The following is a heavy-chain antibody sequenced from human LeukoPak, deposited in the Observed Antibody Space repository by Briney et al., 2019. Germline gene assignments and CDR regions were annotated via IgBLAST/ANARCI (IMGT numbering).Heavy chain of an antibody. Sequence: SETLSLTCTVSGGSISSYYWSWIRQPAGKGLEWIGRIYTSGSTNYNPSLKSRVTMSLDTSRNQFSLQLSSVTAADAAVYYCARGSSSSGVLDYWGQGTLVTVSS. J-gene: IGHJ4*02. CDR3: ARGSSSSGVLDY. CDR1: GGSISSYY. D-gene: IGHD6-6*01. V-gene: IGHV4-4*07. CDR2: IYTSGST.